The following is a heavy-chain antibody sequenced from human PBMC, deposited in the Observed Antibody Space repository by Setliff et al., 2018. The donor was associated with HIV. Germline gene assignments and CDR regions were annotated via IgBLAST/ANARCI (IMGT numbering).Heavy chain of an antibody. V-gene: IGHV4-59*12. CDR3: ARLYSPPRGFDF. Sequence: SETLSLTCTVSGDSISNYYWSWIRQPPGKGLEWIGSIDHIGSTYYNPSLKGRVTISVDTSKNQFSLRLRAVTAADTAIYYCARLYSPPRGFDFWGQGTLVTVSS. CDR1: GDSISNYY. D-gene: IGHD5-12*01. CDR2: IDHIGST. J-gene: IGHJ4*02.